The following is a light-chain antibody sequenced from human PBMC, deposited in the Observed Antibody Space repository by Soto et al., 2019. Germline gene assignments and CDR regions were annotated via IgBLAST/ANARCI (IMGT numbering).Light chain of an antibody. Sequence: QSALTQPASVSGSPGQSITISCTGTSSDVGGYNYVSWYQQHPGKAPKLMIYDTNKRPSGIPDRFSGSKSGTSATLDITGPQTGDEADYYCGTWDTSLSAAVFGGGTQLTVL. J-gene: IGLJ3*02. CDR1: SSDVGGYNY. CDR3: GTWDTSLSAAV. V-gene: IGLV2-14*01. CDR2: DTN.